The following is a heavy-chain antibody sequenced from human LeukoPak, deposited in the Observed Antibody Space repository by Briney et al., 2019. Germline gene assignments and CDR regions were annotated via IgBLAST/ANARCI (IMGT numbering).Heavy chain of an antibody. CDR3: ASSGWYRGY. CDR1: GGSISSNNYY. Sequence: SETLSLTCTVSGGSISSNNYYWGWIRQPPGKGLEWIGSLYYSGSAYYNPSLKSRVTISVDTSKNQFSLKLNSVTAADTAVYYCASSGWYRGYWGQGTLVTVSS. V-gene: IGHV4-39*07. CDR2: LYYSGSA. J-gene: IGHJ4*02. D-gene: IGHD6-19*01.